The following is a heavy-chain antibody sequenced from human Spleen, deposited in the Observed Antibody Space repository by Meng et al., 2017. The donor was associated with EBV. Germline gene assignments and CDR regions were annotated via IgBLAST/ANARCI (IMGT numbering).Heavy chain of an antibody. D-gene: IGHD5-12*01. V-gene: IGHV1-2*06. CDR3: ARDGGGEYSGYDRYFQH. Sequence: QVELVQSGGDVKKPGASVKVSCKASKYTFTDYYRHWVRLAPGQGPEWMGRITPNSGGTDYAQKFQGRVTMTRDTSISTAYMELNRLTSDDTAIYYCARDGGGEYSGYDRYFQHWGQGTLVTVSS. CDR2: ITPNSGGT. J-gene: IGHJ1*01. CDR1: KYTFTDYY.